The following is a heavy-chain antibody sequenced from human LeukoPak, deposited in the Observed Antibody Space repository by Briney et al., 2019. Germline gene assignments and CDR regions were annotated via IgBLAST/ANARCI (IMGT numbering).Heavy chain of an antibody. V-gene: IGHV4-34*01. CDR3: AREGDVDTAMVLGWFDP. CDR1: GGSFSGYY. D-gene: IGHD5-18*01. CDR2: INHSGST. J-gene: IGHJ5*02. Sequence: SETLSLTCAVYGGSFSGYYWSWIRQPPGKGLEWIGEINHSGSTNYNPSLKSRVTISVDTSKNQFSLKLSSVTAADTAVYYCAREGDVDTAMVLGWFDPWGQGTLVTVSS.